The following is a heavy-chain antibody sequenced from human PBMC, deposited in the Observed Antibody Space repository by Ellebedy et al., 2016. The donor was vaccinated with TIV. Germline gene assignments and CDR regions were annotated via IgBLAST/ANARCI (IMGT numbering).Heavy chain of an antibody. CDR2: TYYRSKWYN. CDR1: GDSVSSNSAA. Sequence: SQTLSLTXXISGDSVSSNSAAWNWIRQSPSRGLEWLGRTYYRSKWYNDYAVSVKSRITINPDTSKNQFSLQLNSVTPEDTAVYYCARVVPTVTPHDAFDIWGQGTMVTVSS. CDR3: ARVVPTVTPHDAFDI. V-gene: IGHV6-1*01. D-gene: IGHD4-17*01. J-gene: IGHJ3*02.